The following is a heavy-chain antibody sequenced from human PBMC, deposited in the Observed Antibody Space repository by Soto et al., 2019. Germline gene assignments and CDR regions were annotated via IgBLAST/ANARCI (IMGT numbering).Heavy chain of an antibody. CDR2: INHSGST. CDR3: ARGGAYSYGNPRWFDP. V-gene: IGHV4-34*01. Sequence: SETLSLTCAVYGGSFSGYYWSWIRQPPGKGLEWIGEINHSGSTNYNPSLESRVTISVDTSKNQFSLKLSSVTAADTAVYYCARGGAYSYGNPRWFDPWGQGTLVTVSS. D-gene: IGHD5-18*01. CDR1: GGSFSGYY. J-gene: IGHJ5*02.